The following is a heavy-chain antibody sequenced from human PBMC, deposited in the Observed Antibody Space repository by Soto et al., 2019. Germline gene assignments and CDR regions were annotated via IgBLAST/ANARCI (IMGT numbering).Heavy chain of an antibody. V-gene: IGHV3-48*01. J-gene: IGHJ4*02. CDR2: ISGSGTPI. CDR3: ARGLGSSWFFL. D-gene: IGHD6-13*01. Sequence: EVQLLESGGGAVQPGGSLRLSCSASGFSFSDENMNWVRQAPGKGPEWVSYISGSGTPIFYTDSVKGRFTISRDNVNNLLYLQMNSLRADDTAVYYCARGLGSSWFFLGGQGTLVTVS. CDR1: GFSFSDEN.